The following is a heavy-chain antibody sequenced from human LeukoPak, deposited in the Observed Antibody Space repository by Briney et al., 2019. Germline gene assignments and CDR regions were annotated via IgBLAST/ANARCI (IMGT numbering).Heavy chain of an antibody. J-gene: IGHJ3*02. CDR1: GGSISSYY. CDR2: IYYSGST. Sequence: SETLSLTCTVSGGSISSYYWSWVRQPPGKGLEWIGYIYYSGSTNYSPSLKSRVTISVDTSKNQFSLKLSSVTAADTAVYYCAREEVLRGFDIWGQGTMVTVSS. D-gene: IGHD5/OR15-5a*01. V-gene: IGHV4-59*01. CDR3: AREEVLRGFDI.